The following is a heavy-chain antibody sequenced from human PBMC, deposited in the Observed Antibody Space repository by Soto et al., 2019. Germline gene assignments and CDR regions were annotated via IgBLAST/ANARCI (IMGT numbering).Heavy chain of an antibody. CDR2: ISYTGRT. CDR1: GGSINSGAYY. CDR3: ARVSATGTRWIDP. V-gene: IGHV4-31*03. Sequence: QVQVQESSPGLVKPSQTLSLTCSVSGGSINSGAYYWGWIRQHPGKSLEWIGYISYTGRTYSNPSLQSRVTIALDMSESQFSLKLTSVTAADTAVYFCARVSATGTRWIDPWGQGTLVTVSP. J-gene: IGHJ5*02. D-gene: IGHD6-13*01.